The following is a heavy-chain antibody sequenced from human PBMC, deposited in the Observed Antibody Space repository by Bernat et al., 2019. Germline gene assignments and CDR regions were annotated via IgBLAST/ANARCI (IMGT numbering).Heavy chain of an antibody. CDR2: IKSRADGGTT. CDR3: TTTDQIWDYYLDY. J-gene: IGHJ4*02. V-gene: IGHV3-15*01. Sequence: EVQLVESGGGLVKPGGSLRLSCAASGFTFSNAWMSWVRQAPGKGLEWVGRIKSRADGGTTDYAAPVKGRLTISRDDSKNMLYLQMNSLKTEDTAVYYCTTTDQIWDYYLDYWGQGTLVTVSS. D-gene: IGHD5-18*01. CDR1: GFTFSNAW.